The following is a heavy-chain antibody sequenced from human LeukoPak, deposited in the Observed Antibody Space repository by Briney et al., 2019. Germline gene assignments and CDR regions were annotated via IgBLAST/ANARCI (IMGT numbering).Heavy chain of an antibody. CDR3: ARGADPYKIAY. CDR1: GGSFSGYY. D-gene: IGHD3-16*02. Sequence: SETLSLTCVVYGGSFSGYYWSWIRQPPGKGLEWIGEINHSGSTNYNPSLKSRVTISVDTSKNQFSLKLSSVTTADTALYYCARGADPYKIAYWGPGTLVTVSS. V-gene: IGHV4-34*01. CDR2: INHSGST. J-gene: IGHJ4*02.